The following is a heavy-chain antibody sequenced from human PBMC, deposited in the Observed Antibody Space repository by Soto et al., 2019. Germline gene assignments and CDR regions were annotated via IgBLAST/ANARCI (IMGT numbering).Heavy chain of an antibody. Sequence: PSETLSLTCAVSGGSISSSNWWSWVRQPPGKGLEWIGEIYHSGSTNYNPSLKSRVTISVDKSKNQFSLKLSSVTAADTAVYYCARMEEERIAVAGTSFDPWGQGTLVTVSS. CDR3: ARMEEERIAVAGTSFDP. J-gene: IGHJ5*02. V-gene: IGHV4-4*02. CDR2: IYHSGST. CDR1: GGSISSSNW. D-gene: IGHD6-19*01.